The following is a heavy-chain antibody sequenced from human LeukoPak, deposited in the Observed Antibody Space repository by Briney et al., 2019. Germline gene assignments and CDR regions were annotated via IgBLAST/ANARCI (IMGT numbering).Heavy chain of an antibody. D-gene: IGHD5-12*01. CDR2: IYPGDSDT. V-gene: IGHV5-51*01. CDR1: GYSFTSYW. Sequence: GESLKISCKGSGYSFTSYWIGWVRQMPGKGLEWMGIIYPGDSDTRYSPSFQGQVTISADKSISTAYLQWSSLKASDTAMYYCARVGQVDIAATNHLWIGYFDYWGQGTLVTVSS. CDR3: ARVGQVDIAATNHLWIGYFDY. J-gene: IGHJ4*02.